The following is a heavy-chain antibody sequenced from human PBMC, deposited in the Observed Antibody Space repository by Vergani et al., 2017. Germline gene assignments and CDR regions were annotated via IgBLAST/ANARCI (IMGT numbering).Heavy chain of an antibody. V-gene: IGHV1-46*01. CDR1: GYTFTSYY. CDR2: INPSGGST. J-gene: IGHJ5*02. Sequence: QVQLVQSGAEVKKPGASVKVSCKASGYTFTSYYMHWVRQAPGQGLEWMGIINPSGGSTSYAQKFQGRVTMTRDTSTSTVYMELSSLRSEDTAVYYCARDRIAAAGRKGAGDWFDPWGQGTLVTVSS. D-gene: IGHD6-13*01. CDR3: ARDRIAAAGRKGAGDWFDP.